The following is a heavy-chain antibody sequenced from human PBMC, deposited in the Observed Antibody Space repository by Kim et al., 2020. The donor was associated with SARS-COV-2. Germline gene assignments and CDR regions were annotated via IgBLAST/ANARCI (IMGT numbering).Heavy chain of an antibody. J-gene: IGHJ4*02. CDR1: GGSFSGYY. CDR3: ARTPDGGSGKAFDY. CDR2: INHSGST. Sequence: SETLSLTCAVYGGSFSGYYWSWIRQPPGKGLEWIGEINHSGSTNYNPSLKSRVTISVDTSKNQFSLKLSSVTAADTAVYYCARTPDGGSGKAFDYWGQGT. D-gene: IGHD3-10*01. V-gene: IGHV4-34*01.